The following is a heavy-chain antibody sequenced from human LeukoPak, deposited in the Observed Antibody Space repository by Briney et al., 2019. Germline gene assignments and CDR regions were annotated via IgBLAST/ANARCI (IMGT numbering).Heavy chain of an antibody. D-gene: IGHD6-19*01. J-gene: IGHJ4*02. Sequence: GGSLRLSCAASGFTFSDYYMSWIRQAPGKGLEWVSGIRADAVTTYYADSVKGRFIISRDNSKNTVYLQMNSLSAEDAAVYYCVKGGIAVAPGGYWGQGTLVTVSS. CDR3: VKGGIAVAPGGY. CDR1: GFTFSDYY. CDR2: IRADAVTT. V-gene: IGHV3-23*01.